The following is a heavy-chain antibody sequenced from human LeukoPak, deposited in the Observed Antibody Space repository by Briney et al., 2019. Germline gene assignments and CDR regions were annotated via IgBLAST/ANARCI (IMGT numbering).Heavy chain of an antibody. V-gene: IGHV3-9*01. Sequence: GRSLRLSCAASGFTFEDYGMHWVRQAPGKGREWVSSISWHSGNIAYVDSVKGRFNISRDNAKNSLSLQMNSLRAEDTALYYCAKGRGLRFFDWLLKKDAFDIWGQGTMVTVSS. CDR2: ISWHSGNI. CDR3: AKGRGLRFFDWLLKKDAFDI. D-gene: IGHD3-3*01. J-gene: IGHJ3*02. CDR1: GFTFEDYG.